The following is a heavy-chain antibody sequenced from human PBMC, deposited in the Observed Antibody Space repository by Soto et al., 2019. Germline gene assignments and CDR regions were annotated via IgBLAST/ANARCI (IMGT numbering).Heavy chain of an antibody. CDR1: GGSFSGYY. CDR3: ARPGGSSSYFDY. Sequence: PSETLSLTCAVYGGSFSGYYWSWIRQPPGKGLEWIGEINHSGSTNYNPSLKSRVTISVDTSKNQFSLKLSSVTAADTAVYYCARPGGSSSYFDYWGQGTLVTVS. CDR2: INHSGST. J-gene: IGHJ4*02. D-gene: IGHD6-6*01. V-gene: IGHV4-34*01.